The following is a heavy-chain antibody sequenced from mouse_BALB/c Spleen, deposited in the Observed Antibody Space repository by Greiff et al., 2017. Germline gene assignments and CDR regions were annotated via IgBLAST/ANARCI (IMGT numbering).Heavy chain of an antibody. J-gene: IGHJ4*01. D-gene: IGHD1-3*01. CDR2: IWSGGST. Sequence: HVQLVESGPGLVQPSPSLSLPCTVSGFSFTSYGVHWVRPSPGTGLEWLGVIWSGGSTDYNAAFISRLSISKDTSKSQVFFKMNSLQANDTAIYYCARKDITCYAMDYWGQGTSVTVSA. CDR3: ARKDITCYAMDY. CDR1: GFSFTSYG. V-gene: IGHV2-2*02.